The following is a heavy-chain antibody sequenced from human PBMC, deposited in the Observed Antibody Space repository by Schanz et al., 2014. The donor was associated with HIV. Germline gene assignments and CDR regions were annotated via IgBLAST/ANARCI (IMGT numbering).Heavy chain of an antibody. CDR3: AKGQRGVVRGDIDY. J-gene: IGHJ4*02. D-gene: IGHD3-10*01. Sequence: VQLVESGGGLVRPGGSLRLSCAASTFTFSTYAMSWVRQAPGKGLEWVSGISGSGGTTYYADSVKGRFTISRDNSKNTLYLQMHSLRAEDTAVYYCAKGQRGVVRGDIDYWGQGTLVTVSS. V-gene: IGHV3-23*04. CDR2: ISGSGGTT. CDR1: TFTFSTYA.